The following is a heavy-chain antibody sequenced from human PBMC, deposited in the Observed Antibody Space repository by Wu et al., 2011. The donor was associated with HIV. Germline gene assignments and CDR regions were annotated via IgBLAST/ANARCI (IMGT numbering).Heavy chain of an antibody. Sequence: QVQLVQSGAEVKKPGASVKVSCKASGYTFTGYYMLWVRQAPGQGLEWMGWINPNSDGTNYAQKFQGRVTMTRDTSISTAYMELSRLRSDDTAVYYCARGEMTTIEPRDAFDIWAKGQWSPSLQ. CDR1: GYTFTGYY. CDR2: INPNSDGT. J-gene: IGHJ3*02. CDR3: ARGEMTTIEPRDAFDI. D-gene: IGHD5-24*01. V-gene: IGHV1-2*02.